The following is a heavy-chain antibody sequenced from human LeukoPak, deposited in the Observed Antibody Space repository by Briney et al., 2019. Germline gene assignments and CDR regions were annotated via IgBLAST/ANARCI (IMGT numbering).Heavy chain of an antibody. V-gene: IGHV3-30-3*01. CDR1: GFTFNSYA. J-gene: IGHJ1*01. D-gene: IGHD3-3*01. CDR3: ARGEDGFWSGYVEH. CDR2: TSYDGNNK. Sequence: GGSLRLSCAASGFTFNSYALHWVRQAPGKGLEWVAVTSYDGNNKYYAGSVKGRFTISRDNSKSMLYLQMNSLRPEDTAVYYCARGEDGFWSGYVEHWGQGTLVTVSP.